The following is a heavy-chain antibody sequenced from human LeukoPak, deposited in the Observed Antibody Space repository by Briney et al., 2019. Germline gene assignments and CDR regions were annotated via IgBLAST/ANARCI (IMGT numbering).Heavy chain of an antibody. J-gene: IGHJ6*02. CDR2: ISGSGGST. Sequence: GGSLRLSCAASGFSFNSDWMDWVRQAPGKGLEWVSAISGSGGSTYYADSVKGRFTISRDNSKNTLYLQMNSLRAEDTAVYYCAKDLVVVPAAILVRSYYYGMDVWGQGTTVTVSS. CDR3: AKDLVVVPAAILVRSYYYGMDV. CDR1: GFSFNSDW. V-gene: IGHV3-23*01. D-gene: IGHD2-2*01.